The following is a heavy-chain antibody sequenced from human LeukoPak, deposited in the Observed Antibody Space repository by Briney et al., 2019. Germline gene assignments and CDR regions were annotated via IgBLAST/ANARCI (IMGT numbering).Heavy chain of an antibody. CDR1: GFRFKNYA. CDR3: AKDGYCSGGSCYLFSYYFDY. V-gene: IGHV3-23*01. Sequence: GGSLRLSCAASGFRFKNYAMTWVRQPPGKGLEWVSTISASGGGTYYADSVKGRFTISRDNSKNTLYLQMNSLRAEDTAVYYCAKDGYCSGGSCYLFSYYFDYWGQGTLVTVSS. J-gene: IGHJ4*02. D-gene: IGHD2-15*01. CDR2: ISASGGGT.